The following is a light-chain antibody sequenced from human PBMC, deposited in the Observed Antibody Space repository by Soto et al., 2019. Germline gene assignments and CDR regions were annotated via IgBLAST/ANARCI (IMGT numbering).Light chain of an antibody. J-gene: IGKJ4*01. CDR1: QGMSSY. Sequence: DSPLTPSPSFLSASVGDRATITCRTSQGMSSYLAWYQQKPGIARKFLIYAASTLQTGVTSRFSGSGSGTEVTLTISSLLPEDFAAYYCQQVKSYPLTFGGGTKVEIK. CDR2: AAS. CDR3: QQVKSYPLT. V-gene: IGKV1-9*01.